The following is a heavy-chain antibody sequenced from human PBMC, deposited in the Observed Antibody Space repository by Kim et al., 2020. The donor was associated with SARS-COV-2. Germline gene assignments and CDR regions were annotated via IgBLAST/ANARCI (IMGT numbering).Heavy chain of an antibody. CDR2: INPSGGST. CDR1: GYTFTSYY. D-gene: IGHD3-22*01. Sequence: ASVKVSCKASGYTFTSYYMHWVRQAPGQGLEWMGIINPSGGSTSYAQKFQGRVTMTRDTSTSTVYMELSSLRSEDTAVYYCAREVLRPPVTYYYDSRVFDYWGQGTLVTVSS. J-gene: IGHJ4*02. V-gene: IGHV1-46*01. CDR3: AREVLRPPVTYYYDSRVFDY.